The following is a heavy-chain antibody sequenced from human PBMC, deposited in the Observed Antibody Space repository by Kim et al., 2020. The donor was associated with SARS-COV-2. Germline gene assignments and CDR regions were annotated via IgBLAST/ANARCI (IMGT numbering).Heavy chain of an antibody. CDR1: EFTFSYYG. CDR3: ARADGSGKLSRPDY. V-gene: IGHV3-33*01. CDR2: IWYDGSKK. J-gene: IGHJ4*02. Sequence: GGSLRLSCAASEFTFSYYGMHWVRQAPGKGLEWVAVIWYDGSKKYYADSVKGRFTISRDNSKKMLYLQMNSLRAEDSAVYYCARADGSGKLSRPDYWGQGTLVTVSS. D-gene: IGHD3-22*01.